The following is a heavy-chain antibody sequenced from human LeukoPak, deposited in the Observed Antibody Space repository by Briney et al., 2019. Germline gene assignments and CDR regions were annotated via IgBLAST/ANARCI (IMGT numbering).Heavy chain of an antibody. CDR1: GFTFSSYS. CDR3: ARDVFSWNAFEI. V-gene: IGHV3-21*06. J-gene: IGHJ3*02. CDR2: ISSSSSYI. Sequence: GGSLRLSCAASGFTFSSYSMNWVRQAPGKGLEWVSSISSSSSYIYYADSVKGRFTISRDNAKSLLYLQMKSLRAEDSTVYYCARDVFSWNAFEIWGQGAMVTVSS. D-gene: IGHD2/OR15-2a*01.